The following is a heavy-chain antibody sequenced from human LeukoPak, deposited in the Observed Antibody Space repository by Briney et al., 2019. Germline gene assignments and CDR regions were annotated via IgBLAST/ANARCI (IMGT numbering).Heavy chain of an antibody. D-gene: IGHD6-19*01. CDR2: IYYSGST. CDR1: GGSISSYY. Sequence: SETLSLTCTVSGGSISSYYWSWIRQPPGKGLEWIGYIYYSGSTNYNPSLKSRDTISVDTSKNQFSLKLSSVTAADTAVYYCARVDGWSPLFDYWGQGTLVTVSS. J-gene: IGHJ4*02. V-gene: IGHV4-59*01. CDR3: ARVDGWSPLFDY.